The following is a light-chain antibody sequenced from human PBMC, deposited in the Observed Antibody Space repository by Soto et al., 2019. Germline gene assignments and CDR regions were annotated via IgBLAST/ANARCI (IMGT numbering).Light chain of an antibody. CDR2: GNS. V-gene: IGLV1-40*01. CDR1: SSNIGAGYD. CDR3: QSYDSSLSGV. J-gene: IGLJ3*02. Sequence: QSVLTQPPSVSGAPGQRVTISCTGSSSNIGAGYDVHWYQQLPGTAPKLLIYGNSNRPSGVPDRFSGSKSGTXASLAITGLXAEDEADYYCQSYDSSLSGVFGGGTXLTVL.